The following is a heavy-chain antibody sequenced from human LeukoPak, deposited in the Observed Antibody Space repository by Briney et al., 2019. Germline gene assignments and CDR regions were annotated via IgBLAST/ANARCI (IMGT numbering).Heavy chain of an antibody. CDR1: GFSFSGHW. V-gene: IGHV3-74*01. CDR3: ARGPNSNWSGLDF. Sequence: GGSLRLSRIASGFSFSGHWMHWARQLPGKGLVWVSRISPTGSTTSYADSVKGRFTVSRDNAKNTLYLQVNNLRAEDTAVYYCARGPNSNWSGLDFWGQGTLVTVSS. J-gene: IGHJ4*02. CDR2: ISPTGSTT. D-gene: IGHD6-6*01.